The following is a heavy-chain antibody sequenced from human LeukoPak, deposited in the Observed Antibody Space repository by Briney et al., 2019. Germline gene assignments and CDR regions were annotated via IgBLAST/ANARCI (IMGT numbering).Heavy chain of an antibody. CDR2: IYTRGST. D-gene: IGHD2-15*01. CDR3: ARGRYCSADICSGGDAFDI. Sequence: PSETLSLTCTVSGGSINNYYWSWIRQPAGKGLEWIGRIYTRGSTNYNPSLKSRVTMSVDTSKNQFSLKLSSVTAADTAVYYCARGRYCSADICSGGDAFDIWGQGTMVSVSS. CDR1: GGSINNYY. V-gene: IGHV4-4*07. J-gene: IGHJ3*02.